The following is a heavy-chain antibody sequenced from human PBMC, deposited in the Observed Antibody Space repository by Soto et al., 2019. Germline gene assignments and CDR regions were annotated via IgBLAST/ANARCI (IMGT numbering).Heavy chain of an antibody. CDR3: ARLRDCSSTSCYGVDY. Sequence: QVQLQESGPGLVKPSETLSLTCTVSGGSISSYYWSWIRQPPAKGLGWIGYIYYSGSSNYNPSLKSRVTIPVDTSKILFSLKLSAVTAADTAVYYCARLRDCSSTSCYGVDYWGQGTLVTVSS. J-gene: IGHJ4*02. D-gene: IGHD2-2*01. V-gene: IGHV4-59*08. CDR2: IYYSGSS. CDR1: GGSISSYY.